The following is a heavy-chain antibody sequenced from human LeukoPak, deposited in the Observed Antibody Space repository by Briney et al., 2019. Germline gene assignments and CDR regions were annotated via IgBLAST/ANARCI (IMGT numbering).Heavy chain of an antibody. Sequence: PGRSLRLSCAASGFTFSSYDMHWVRQAPGKGLEWVAVISYDGNDKHYADSVKGRFTISRDNSKNTPYLQMNSLRVEDTAVYYCAKDQYDYVRGEFDYWGQGTLVTVSS. CDR3: AKDQYDYVRGEFDY. CDR2: ISYDGNDK. CDR1: GFTFSSYD. D-gene: IGHD3-16*01. V-gene: IGHV3-30*18. J-gene: IGHJ4*02.